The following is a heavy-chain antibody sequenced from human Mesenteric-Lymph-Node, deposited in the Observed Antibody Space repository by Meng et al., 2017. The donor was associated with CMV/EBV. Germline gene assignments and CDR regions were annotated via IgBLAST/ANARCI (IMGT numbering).Heavy chain of an antibody. D-gene: IGHD3-22*01. CDR3: VRHGSYDSSGHDYYFGS. J-gene: IGHJ4*02. Sequence: FTFTRSYMHWVRQAPGLGPEWMGLINLSGGTTSYTQAFQGRVTMTRDTSTSTVYLELSSLRSEDTAVYYCVRHGSYDSSGHDYYFGSWGQGTLVTVSS. CDR2: INLSGGTT. CDR1: FTFTRSY. V-gene: IGHV1-46*01.